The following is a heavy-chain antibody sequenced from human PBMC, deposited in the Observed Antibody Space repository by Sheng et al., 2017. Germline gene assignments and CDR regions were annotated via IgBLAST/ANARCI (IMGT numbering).Heavy chain of an antibody. CDR2: ISGSGGDT. CDR3: AKDPWGYKGYFDY. V-gene: IGHV3-23*04. Sequence: EVRLVESGGGPVKPGGSLRLSCAASGFTLIDHSMNWVRQAPGKGLEWVSAISGSGGDTYYAGSVKGRFTISRDNSKNTVYLLMNSLRVEDTAIYYCAKDPWGYKGYFDYWGQGTLVTVSS. CDR1: GFTLIDHS. D-gene: IGHD3-10*01. J-gene: IGHJ4*02.